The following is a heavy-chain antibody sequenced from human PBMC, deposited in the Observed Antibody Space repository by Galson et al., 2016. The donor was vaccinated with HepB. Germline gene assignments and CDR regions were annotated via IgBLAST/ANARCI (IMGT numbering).Heavy chain of an antibody. V-gene: IGHV3-30*04. CDR3: AKDRELQYFDWSMPWY. D-gene: IGHD3-9*01. Sequence: SLRLSCAASGLTFRSYAMHWVRQAPGKGLEWVAVISYDCSNKYYADSVKGRFTISRDNSKNTLSLQMNSLRAEDTAVYYCAKDRELQYFDWSMPWYWGQGTLVTVSS. CDR2: ISYDCSNK. CDR1: GLTFRSYA. J-gene: IGHJ4*02.